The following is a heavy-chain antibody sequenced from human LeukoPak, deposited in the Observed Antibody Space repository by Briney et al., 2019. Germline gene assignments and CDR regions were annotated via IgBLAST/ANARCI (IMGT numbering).Heavy chain of an antibody. D-gene: IGHD6-19*01. Sequence: ASVKVSCKASGYTFTEYYIHWVRQVPGQGLECMGWIHPKSGETNYAQKFQGRVTMTRDTSISTAYRELSSLKSDDTALYYCARLPTGVAGTVDYWGQGTLVTVSS. CDR2: IHPKSGET. J-gene: IGHJ4*02. CDR3: ARLPTGVAGTVDY. CDR1: GYTFTEYY. V-gene: IGHV1-2*02.